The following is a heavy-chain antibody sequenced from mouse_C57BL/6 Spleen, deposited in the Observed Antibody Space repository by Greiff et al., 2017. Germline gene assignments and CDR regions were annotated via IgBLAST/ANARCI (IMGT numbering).Heavy chain of an antibody. CDR2: ISYDGSN. CDR1: GYSITSGYY. V-gene: IGHV3-6*01. Sequence: EVQLQQSGPGLVKPSQSLSLTCSVTGYSITSGYYWNWIRQFPGNKLEWMGYISYDGSNNYNPSLKNRISITRDTSKNQFFLKLNSVTTEDTATYYCAREGGYGNSPWFAYWGQGTLVTVSA. J-gene: IGHJ3*01. D-gene: IGHD2-1*01. CDR3: AREGGYGNSPWFAY.